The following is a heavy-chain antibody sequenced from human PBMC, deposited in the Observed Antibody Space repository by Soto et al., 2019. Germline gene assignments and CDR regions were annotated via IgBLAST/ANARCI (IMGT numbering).Heavy chain of an antibody. V-gene: IGHV3-23*01. CDR2: ISDSSGRT. Sequence: EVQLLESGGGLVQPGGSLRLSCAASRFTFSNYAMNWVRQAPGKGLAWVSAISDSSGRTYYADSVKGRFTVSRDNSKNTLYLQMNSLRAEDTAVYYCAKAQYCSGGSCYGWGDAFDIWGQGTMVPVSS. D-gene: IGHD2-15*01. CDR1: RFTFSNYA. J-gene: IGHJ3*02. CDR3: AKAQYCSGGSCYGWGDAFDI.